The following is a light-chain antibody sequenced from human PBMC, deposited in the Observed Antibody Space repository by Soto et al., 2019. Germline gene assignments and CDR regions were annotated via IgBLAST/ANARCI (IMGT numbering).Light chain of an antibody. J-gene: IGLJ3*02. V-gene: IGLV2-14*01. CDR3: NSYTSSGTWV. CDR1: SSDVGAYNY. Sequence: QSVLTQPASVSGSPGQSITISCTGTSSDVGAYNYVSWYQHFPGKAPKLLISGVTNRPSGVSSRFSGSKSGNTASLTISGLQAEDEGDYYCNSYTSSGTWVFGGGTKLTVL. CDR2: GVT.